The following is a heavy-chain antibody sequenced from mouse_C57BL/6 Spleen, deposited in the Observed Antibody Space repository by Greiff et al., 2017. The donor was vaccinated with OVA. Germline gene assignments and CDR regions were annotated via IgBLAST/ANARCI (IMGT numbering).Heavy chain of an antibody. J-gene: IGHJ3*01. Sequence: QVQLQQSDAELVEPGASVKISCKASGYTFTDYSIHWMKQRPEQGLEWIGYIYPGDGSTNYNEKFKGKATLTADKSSSTAYMQLNSLASEDSAVYFCARSRGFAYWGQGTLVTVSA. CDR2: IYPGDGST. CDR3: ARSRGFAY. CDR1: GYTFTDYS. V-gene: IGHV1-78*01.